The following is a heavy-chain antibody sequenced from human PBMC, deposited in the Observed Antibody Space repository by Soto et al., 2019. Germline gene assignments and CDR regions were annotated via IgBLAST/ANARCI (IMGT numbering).Heavy chain of an antibody. Sequence: PSETLSLTCTVSGGSISNYYWSWIWQPPGRGLEWIGHIFYSGSTNYNPALKSRVTISVDTSKSQFSLKLSSVTAADTAVYYCAKDSGYNYGYFRWFDPWGQGTLVTVS. CDR1: GGSISNYY. D-gene: IGHD5-18*01. V-gene: IGHV4-59*01. J-gene: IGHJ5*02. CDR3: AKDSGYNYGYFRWFDP. CDR2: IFYSGST.